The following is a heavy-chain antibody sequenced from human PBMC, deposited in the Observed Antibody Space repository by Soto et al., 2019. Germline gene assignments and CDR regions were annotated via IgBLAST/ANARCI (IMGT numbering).Heavy chain of an antibody. J-gene: IGHJ4*02. CDR3: AKAGDYDAHSFGR. Sequence: SEPLSLTCPAYGGTFSGYDWSWIRQPPGKGLEWIGEIFHHGSTNSSPSLKSRVTISLDTSKKQFSLEMTSVTAADTAVYYCAKAGDYDAHSFGRWGQGTLVTVSS. CDR1: GGTFSGYD. CDR2: IFHHGST. V-gene: IGHV4-34*12. D-gene: IGHD4-17*01.